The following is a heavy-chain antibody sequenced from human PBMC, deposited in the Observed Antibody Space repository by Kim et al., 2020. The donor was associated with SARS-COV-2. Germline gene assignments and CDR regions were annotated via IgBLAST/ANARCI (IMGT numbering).Heavy chain of an antibody. CDR3: ARGGRQCELLRCFDY. CDR1: GGSITSGGYY. Sequence: SETLSLTCTVSGGSITSGGYYWSWIRQHPGKGLEWIGYIYYSGSTYYNPSLKSRITISVDPSKNQFSLKLSSVTAADTAVYYCARGGRQCELLRCFDYGGQGTLVTVSS. J-gene: IGHJ4*02. V-gene: IGHV4-31*03. CDR2: IYYSGST. D-gene: IGHD1-26*01.